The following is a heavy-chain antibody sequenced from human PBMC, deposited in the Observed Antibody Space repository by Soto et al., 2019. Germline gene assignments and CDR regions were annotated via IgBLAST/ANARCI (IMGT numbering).Heavy chain of an antibody. CDR3: AGSARLGAGSASFDY. CDR2: INPQNSDT. D-gene: IGHD2-15*01. Sequence: GASVKVSCKASGYTFTSSYVQWRRQSPGQGHAWMGWINPQNSDTIYAQKYQGMVTMTRDTSISTAYMELSRQRSDDTAVYFCAGSARLGAGSASFDYWGKGTLGTAAS. CDR1: GYTFTSSY. V-gene: IGHV1-2*02. J-gene: IGHJ4*02.